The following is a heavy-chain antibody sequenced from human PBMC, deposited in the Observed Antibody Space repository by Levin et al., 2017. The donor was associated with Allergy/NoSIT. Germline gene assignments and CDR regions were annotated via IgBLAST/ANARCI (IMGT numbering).Heavy chain of an antibody. Sequence: PGGSLRPSCAVSGFTFSSSAMHWVRQAPGKGLEWVAVISQDGSSKYYPDSAKGRFDISRDNSKNTLFLQINNLRAEDTAVYYCVRVGNDFWSGYFDYWGQGTLVTVSS. J-gene: IGHJ4*02. CDR1: GFTFSSSA. CDR3: VRVGNDFWSGYFDY. CDR2: ISQDGSSK. D-gene: IGHD3-3*01. V-gene: IGHV3-30*09.